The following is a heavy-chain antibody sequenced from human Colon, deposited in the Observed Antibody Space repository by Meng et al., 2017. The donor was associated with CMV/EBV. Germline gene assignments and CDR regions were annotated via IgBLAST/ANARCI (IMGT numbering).Heavy chain of an antibody. CDR3: VRDRGYNYGNFDS. J-gene: IGHJ4*02. V-gene: IGHV4-38-2*02. Sequence: SETLSLTCAVSGFSISSAYFWGWIRQPPGKGLEWIGSINGSGKTYYNPSLKSRVSISVDTSNNDFSLTLSSVSAADTAVYYCVRDRGYNYGNFDSWGQGTLVTVSS. CDR1: GFSISSAYF. CDR2: INGSGKT. D-gene: IGHD5-18*01.